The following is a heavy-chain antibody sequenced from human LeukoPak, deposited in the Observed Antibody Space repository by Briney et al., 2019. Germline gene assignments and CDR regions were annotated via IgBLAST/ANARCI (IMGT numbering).Heavy chain of an antibody. J-gene: IGHJ4*02. CDR1: GGSISSGSYY. CDR2: IYTSGST. V-gene: IGHV4-61*02. Sequence: SETLSLTCTVSGGSISSGSYYWSWIRQPAWKGLEWIGRIYTSGSTNYNPSLKSRVTISVDTSKNQFSLKLSSVTAADTAVYYCASGLRYFDLYYWGQGTLVTVSS. D-gene: IGHD3-9*01. CDR3: ASGLRYFDLYY.